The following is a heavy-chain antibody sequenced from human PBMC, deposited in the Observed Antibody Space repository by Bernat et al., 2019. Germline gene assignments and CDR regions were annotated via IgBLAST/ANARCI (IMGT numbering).Heavy chain of an antibody. CDR3: ATSIFGEMAQH. CDR1: GFTVSRNY. CDR2: IYSDGTI. J-gene: IGHJ1*01. Sequence: VQLVETGGDLIQPGGSLRLSCSASGFTVSRNYMHWVRQAPGKGLEWVSAIYSDGTIYYGDSVKGRFTISRDNSKNSLYLEMNSLRPEDTAMYYCATSIFGEMAQHWGQGTLLTVSS. D-gene: IGHD3-10*02. V-gene: IGHV3-53*05.